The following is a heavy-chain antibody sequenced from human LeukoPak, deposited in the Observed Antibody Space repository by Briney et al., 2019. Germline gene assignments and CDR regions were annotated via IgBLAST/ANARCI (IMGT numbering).Heavy chain of an antibody. V-gene: IGHV4-59*01. D-gene: IGHD3-3*01. Sequence: PSETLSLTCTVSGVSISSYYWSWIRQSPGKGLEWIGYIFYSGSTNYNPSLKSRVTISVDTSKNQFSLKLTSVTAADTAVYYCARDLGVVITTYYYYYYGMDVWGQGTTVTVSS. CDR3: ARDLGVVITTYYYYYYGMDV. J-gene: IGHJ6*02. CDR2: IFYSGST. CDR1: GVSISSYY.